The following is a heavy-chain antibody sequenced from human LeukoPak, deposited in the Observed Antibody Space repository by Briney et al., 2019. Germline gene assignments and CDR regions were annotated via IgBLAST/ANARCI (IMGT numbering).Heavy chain of an antibody. V-gene: IGHV3-30*03. CDR2: MSYDGSNK. CDR1: GDSISTNN. D-gene: IGHD3-3*01. Sequence: LSLTCAVSGDSISTNNWWIWVRQPPGKGLEWVGVMSYDGSNKYYADSVKGRFTISRDNAKNSLYLQMNSLRAEDTAVYYCARDGYILEWLSHHYYYYYYMDVWGKGTTVTVSS. CDR3: ARDGYILEWLSHHYYYYYYMDV. J-gene: IGHJ6*03.